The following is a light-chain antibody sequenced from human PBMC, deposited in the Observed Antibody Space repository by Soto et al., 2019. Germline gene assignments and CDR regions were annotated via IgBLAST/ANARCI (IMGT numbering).Light chain of an antibody. Sequence: DIQMTQSPSTLSASVGDRVTITCRASQSISSWLAWYQQKPGKAPKLLIYDASSLESGVPSRFSGSGSGTEFTLTISSLQPDDFATYYFQQYNSYSLFGQGTKVEIK. CDR3: QQYNSYSL. CDR1: QSISSW. CDR2: DAS. J-gene: IGKJ1*01. V-gene: IGKV1-5*01.